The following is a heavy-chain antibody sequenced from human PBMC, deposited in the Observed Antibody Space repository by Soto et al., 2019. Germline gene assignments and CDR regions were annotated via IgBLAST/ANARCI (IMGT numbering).Heavy chain of an antibody. D-gene: IGHD3-3*01. V-gene: IGHV4-34*01. CDR2: INHSGST. CDR3: ARDRGRFLEWLSPRQNNWFDP. J-gene: IGHJ5*02. Sequence: QVQLQQWGAGLLKPSETLSLTCAVYGGSFSGYYWSWIRQPPGKGLEWIWEINHSGSTNYNPSLKGRVTISVDTSKNQFSLKLSSVTAADTAVYYCARDRGRFLEWLSPRQNNWFDPWGQGTLVTVSS. CDR1: GGSFSGYY.